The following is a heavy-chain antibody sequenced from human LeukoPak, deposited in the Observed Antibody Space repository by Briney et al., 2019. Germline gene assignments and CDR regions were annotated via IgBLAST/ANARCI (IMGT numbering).Heavy chain of an antibody. Sequence: GGSLRLSCAASGFTFSSYAMHWVRQAPGKGLEWVAVISYDGSNKYYADSVKGRFTISRDNSKNTLYLQMNSLRAEDTALYYCATEDESGGYVSLWGQGTLVTVSS. CDR1: GFTFSSYA. CDR3: ATEDESGGYVSL. J-gene: IGHJ4*02. CDR2: ISYDGSNK. V-gene: IGHV3-30-3*01. D-gene: IGHD3-22*01.